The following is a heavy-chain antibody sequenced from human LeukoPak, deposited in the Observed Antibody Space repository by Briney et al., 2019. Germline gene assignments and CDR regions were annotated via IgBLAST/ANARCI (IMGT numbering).Heavy chain of an antibody. D-gene: IGHD6-6*01. V-gene: IGHV3-7*01. CDR1: GFTFSNYW. J-gene: IGHJ4*02. CDR2: IKQDESEK. CDR3: ARSYSTSSKIFDY. Sequence: GGSLRLSCAASGFTFSNYWMNWVRQAPGKGLEWVANIKQDESEKYYVDSVKGRFTISRDNAKNSLNLQMNSLRAGDTAVYYCARSYSTSSKIFDYWGQGTLISVSS.